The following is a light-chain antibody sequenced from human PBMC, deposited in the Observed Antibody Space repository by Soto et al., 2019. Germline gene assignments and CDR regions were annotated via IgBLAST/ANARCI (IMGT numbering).Light chain of an antibody. CDR1: SSDVGGYNF. J-gene: IGLJ2*01. CDR3: SSYAGSSVPVA. CDR2: DVT. Sequence: QSALTQPPSASGSPGQSVTISCTGASSDVGGYNFVSWYQQHPGKAPKLVIYDVTKRPSGVPDRFSGSKSGNTASLTVSGLQADDEADYYCSSYAGSSVPVAFGGGTNLTVL. V-gene: IGLV2-8*01.